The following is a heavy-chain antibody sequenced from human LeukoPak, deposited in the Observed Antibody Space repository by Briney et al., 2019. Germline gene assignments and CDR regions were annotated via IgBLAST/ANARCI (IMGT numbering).Heavy chain of an antibody. CDR3: ARDLRGPWFGELLTYYYYGMDV. J-gene: IGHJ6*02. CDR1: GFTFSSYW. V-gene: IGHV3-74*01. CDR2: INSDGSST. Sequence: GGSPRLSCAASGFTFSSYWMHWVRQAPGKGLVWVSRINSDGSSTSYADSVKGRFTISRDNAKNTLYLQMNSLRAEDTAVYYCARDLRGPWFGELLTYYYYGMDVWGQGTTVTVSS. D-gene: IGHD3-10*01.